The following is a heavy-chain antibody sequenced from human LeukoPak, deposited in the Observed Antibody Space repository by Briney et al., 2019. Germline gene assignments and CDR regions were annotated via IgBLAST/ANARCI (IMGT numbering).Heavy chain of an antibody. CDR3: ARPLVYCTSGSCFPDY. Sequence: GESLRLSCAASGFTFSSYSMNWVRQAPGKGLEWVSSISSSSTYIYYADSVKGRFTISRDNVKNSLYLQMNSLRVEDTAVYYSARPLVYCTSGSCFPDYWGQGTLVTVSS. J-gene: IGHJ4*02. V-gene: IGHV3-21*06. CDR2: ISSSSTYI. D-gene: IGHD2-15*01. CDR1: GFTFSSYS.